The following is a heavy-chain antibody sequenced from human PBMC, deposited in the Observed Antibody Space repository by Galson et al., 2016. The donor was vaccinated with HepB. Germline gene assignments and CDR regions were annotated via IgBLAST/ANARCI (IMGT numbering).Heavy chain of an antibody. V-gene: IGHV3-7*01. CDR1: GFTFSDYY. Sequence: SLRLSCAASGFTFSDYYMSWVRQAPGKGLEWVANIRKDGDVKDYGASVRGRFTISRDNAMNSLYLQMDDLSPEDTAVYYCVRDSSWNYNYWGQGALVTVSS. J-gene: IGHJ4*02. D-gene: IGHD1-7*01. CDR2: IRKDGDVK. CDR3: VRDSSWNYNY.